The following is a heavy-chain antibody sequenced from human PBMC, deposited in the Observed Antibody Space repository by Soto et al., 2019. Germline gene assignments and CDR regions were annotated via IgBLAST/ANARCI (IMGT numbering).Heavy chain of an antibody. CDR1: GFTFSSYS. Sequence: EVQLVASGGGLVKPGGSLRLSCAASGFTFSSYSMNWVRQAPGKGLEWVSSISSSSSYIYYADSVKGRFTISRDNAKNSLYLQMNSLRAEDTAVYYCASRYCSSTSCYHYYWGQGTLVTVSS. D-gene: IGHD2-2*01. V-gene: IGHV3-21*01. CDR3: ASRYCSSTSCYHYY. J-gene: IGHJ4*02. CDR2: ISSSSSYI.